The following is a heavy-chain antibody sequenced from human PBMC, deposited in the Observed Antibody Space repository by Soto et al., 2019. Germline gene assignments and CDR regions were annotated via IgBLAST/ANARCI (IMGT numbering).Heavy chain of an antibody. CDR3: ARGGYSGYDFMFDY. D-gene: IGHD5-12*01. Sequence: TLSLTCAVSGGSISGGGYSWNWLRQPPGKGLEYIGYIYHSGSTYYNPSLRSRVIMSLDKSKNHFSLRLSSVTAADTAVYYCARGGYSGYDFMFDYWGRGTLVTVSS. CDR1: GGSISGGGYS. J-gene: IGHJ4*02. V-gene: IGHV4-30-2*01. CDR2: IYHSGST.